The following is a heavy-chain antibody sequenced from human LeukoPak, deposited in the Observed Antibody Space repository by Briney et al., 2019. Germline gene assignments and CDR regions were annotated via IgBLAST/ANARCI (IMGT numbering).Heavy chain of an antibody. V-gene: IGHV3-23*01. J-gene: IGHJ4*02. Sequence: GGSLRLSCAASGFIFSNYAMTWVRQAPGKGLEFVSVIRGTVTRTYYADSVKGRFTISRDNAKNALYLQMNSLRAEDTAVYYCARQEVDYGAPAGFHNWGQGTLVTVSS. CDR2: IRGTVTRT. D-gene: IGHD4-17*01. CDR1: GFIFSNYA. CDR3: ARQEVDYGAPAGFHN.